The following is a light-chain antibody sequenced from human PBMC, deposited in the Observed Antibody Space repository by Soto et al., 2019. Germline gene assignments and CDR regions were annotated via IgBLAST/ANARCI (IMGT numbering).Light chain of an antibody. CDR3: SSYTDRSTYVV. V-gene: IGLV2-14*01. J-gene: IGLJ2*01. Sequence: QSALAQPASVSGSPGQSITISCTGTSSDIGGYTYVSWYQQHPGKAPKLMIYDVSNRPSGVSDRFSGSKSGNTDSLTISGLEAEDEADYYCSSYTDRSTYVVFGGGTKLTVL. CDR1: SSDIGGYTY. CDR2: DVS.